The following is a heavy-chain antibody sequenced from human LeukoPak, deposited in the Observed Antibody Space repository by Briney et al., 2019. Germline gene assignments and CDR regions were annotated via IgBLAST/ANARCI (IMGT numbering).Heavy chain of an antibody. D-gene: IGHD1-26*01. CDR2: IKQDGSTK. CDR3: TRDTIGSLDY. CDR1: GFTFANSW. Sequence: GGSLRLSCAASGFTFANSWIAGVRQAPGKGLEGVANIKQDGSTKHYADSLKGRFTISRDNPKNSLFLQMNNLRADDTAIYYCTRDTIGSLDYWGQGILVTVAS. J-gene: IGHJ4*02. V-gene: IGHV3-7*01.